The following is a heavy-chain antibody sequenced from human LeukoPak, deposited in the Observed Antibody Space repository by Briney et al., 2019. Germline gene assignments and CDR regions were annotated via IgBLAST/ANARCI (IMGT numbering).Heavy chain of an antibody. D-gene: IGHD6-6*01. V-gene: IGHV1-2*02. Sequence: ASVKVFCKASGYTFTGYYMHWLRQAPGQGLEWMGWINPNSGGTNYAQKFQGRVTMTRDTSISTAYMELSSLRSEDTAVYYCARPYSSSPNDAFDIWGQGTMVTVSS. CDR2: INPNSGGT. CDR3: ARPYSSSPNDAFDI. J-gene: IGHJ3*02. CDR1: GYTFTGYY.